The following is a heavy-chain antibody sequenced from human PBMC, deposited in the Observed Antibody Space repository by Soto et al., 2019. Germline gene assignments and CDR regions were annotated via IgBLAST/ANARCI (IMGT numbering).Heavy chain of an antibody. D-gene: IGHD5-18*01. Sequence: QVQLVESGGGGFRPGGSLGPSVAASGFPFSSYAMHGVRQAPGKGRGGGAVISYDGGNKYNADSGKGRFTISRDNSKNTLYLQMNSLRAEDTAVYYCARDPLWGTAMVLWYFDLWGRGTLVTVSS. CDR3: ARDPLWGTAMVLWYFDL. CDR2: ISYDGGNK. CDR1: GFPFSSYA. V-gene: IGHV3-30-3*01. J-gene: IGHJ2*01.